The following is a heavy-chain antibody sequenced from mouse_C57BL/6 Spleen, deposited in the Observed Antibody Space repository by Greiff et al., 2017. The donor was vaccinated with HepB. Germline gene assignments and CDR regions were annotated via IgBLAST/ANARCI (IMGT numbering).Heavy chain of an antibody. CDR2: IYPRDGST. Sequence: QVQLQQPGPELVKPGASVKLSCKASGYTFTSYEINWVKQRPGQGLEWIGWIYPRDGSTKYNEKFKGKATLTVDTSSSTAYMELHSLTSEDSAVYFCTKWTGTWFAYWGQGTLVTVSA. CDR3: TKWTGTWFAY. CDR1: GYTFTSYE. D-gene: IGHD4-1*01. V-gene: IGHV1-85*01. J-gene: IGHJ3*01.